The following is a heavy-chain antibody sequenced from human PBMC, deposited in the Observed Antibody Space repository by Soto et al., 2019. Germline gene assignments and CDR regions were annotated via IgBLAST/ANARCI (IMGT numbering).Heavy chain of an antibody. CDR3: ARAYCGGDCYSGYFDY. CDR1: GGSISSGGYS. V-gene: IGHV4-30-2*01. Sequence: SETLSLTCAVSGGSISSGGYSWSWIRQPPGKGLEWIGHIYHSGSTYYNPSLKSRVTISVDRSKNQFSLKLSSVTAADTAVYYCARAYCGGDCYSGYFDYWGQGTLVTVSS. D-gene: IGHD2-21*02. J-gene: IGHJ4*02. CDR2: IYHSGST.